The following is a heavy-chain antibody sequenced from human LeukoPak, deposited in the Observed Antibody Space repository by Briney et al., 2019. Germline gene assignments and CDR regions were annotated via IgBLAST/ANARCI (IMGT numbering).Heavy chain of an antibody. CDR3: AKGVNYDILTGYYSDYYYFDY. J-gene: IGHJ4*02. CDR1: GFTFSSYS. CDR2: ISYDGSNK. V-gene: IGHV3-30*18. Sequence: GGSLRLSCAASGFTFSSYSMNWVRQAPGKGLEWVAVISYDGSNKYADSVKGRFTISRDNSKNTLFLQMNSLRAEDTAVYYRAKGVNYDILTGYYSDYYYFDYWGQGTLVTVSS. D-gene: IGHD3-9*01.